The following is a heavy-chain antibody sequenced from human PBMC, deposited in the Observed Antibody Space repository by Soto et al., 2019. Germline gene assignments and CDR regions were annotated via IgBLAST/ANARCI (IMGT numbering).Heavy chain of an antibody. D-gene: IGHD7-27*01. J-gene: IGHJ5*02. CDR3: ARGLTARNWFDP. Sequence: SQTLSLTCAISGDSVSSNSSAWNCIRQSPSRGLEWLGRTYYRSKWYNDYAVSVKSRITINPDTSKNQFSLQLNSVTPEDTAVYYCARGLTARNWFDPWGQGTLVTVSS. CDR2: TYYRSKWYN. V-gene: IGHV6-1*01. CDR1: GDSVSSNSSA.